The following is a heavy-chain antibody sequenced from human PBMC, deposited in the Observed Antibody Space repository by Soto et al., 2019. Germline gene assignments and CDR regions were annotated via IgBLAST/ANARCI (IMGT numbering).Heavy chain of an antibody. CDR3: ARARGAVAGKPFDY. J-gene: IGHJ4*02. V-gene: IGHV3-53*04. D-gene: IGHD6-19*01. CDR2: IYSGGST. CDR1: GFTVSSNY. Sequence: GGSLRLSCAASGFTVSSNYMSWVRQAPGKGLEWVSVIYSGGSTYYADSVKGRFTISRHNSKNTLYLQMNSLRAEDTAVYYCARARGAVAGKPFDYWGQGTLVTVSS.